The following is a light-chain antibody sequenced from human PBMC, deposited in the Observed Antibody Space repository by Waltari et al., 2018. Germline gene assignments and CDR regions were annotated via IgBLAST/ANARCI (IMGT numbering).Light chain of an antibody. CDR2: KAS. Sequence: DSQTAQSPSTLSASVGDRVIITCRASQSISTWLAWYQQRPGKAPKLLIYKASSLESGVPSRFSGSGSGTEFTLTISSLQPDDFTSYFCQQYNSYPLSFGGGTKVEIK. V-gene: IGKV1-5*03. CDR3: QQYNSYPLS. CDR1: QSISTW. J-gene: IGKJ4*01.